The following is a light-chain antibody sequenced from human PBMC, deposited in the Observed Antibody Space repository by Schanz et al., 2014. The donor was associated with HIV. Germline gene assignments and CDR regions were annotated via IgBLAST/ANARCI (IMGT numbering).Light chain of an antibody. J-gene: IGLJ3*02. CDR2: DVS. V-gene: IGLV2-14*03. CDR3: CSYAGRSTVV. CDR1: SSDVGGYNY. Sequence: QSALTQPASVSGSPGQSITISCTGTSSDVGGYNYVSWYQQHPGKAPKLMIYDVSNRPSGVSNRFSGSKSGNTASLTISGLQAEDEGDYYCCSYAGRSTVVFGGGTKVTVL.